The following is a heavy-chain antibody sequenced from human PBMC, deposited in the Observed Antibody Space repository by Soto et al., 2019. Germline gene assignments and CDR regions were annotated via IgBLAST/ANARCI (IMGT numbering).Heavy chain of an antibody. J-gene: IGHJ5*02. V-gene: IGHV4-39*01. CDR2: IYYSGST. Sequence: SETLSLTCTVSGGSISSYYWGWIRQPPGKGLEWIGSIYYSGSTYYNPSLKSRVTISVDTSKNQFSLKLSSVTAADTAVYYCAGPRIAAAINHWGQGTLVTVSS. CDR3: AGPRIAAAINH. CDR1: GGSISSYY. D-gene: IGHD6-13*01.